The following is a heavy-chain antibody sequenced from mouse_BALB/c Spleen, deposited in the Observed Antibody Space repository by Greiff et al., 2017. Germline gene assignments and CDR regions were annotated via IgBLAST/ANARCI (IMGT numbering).Heavy chain of an antibody. CDR3: ARSGSSPFYWYFDV. Sequence: EVQLQESGPGLVKPSQSLSLTCTVTGYSITSDYAWNWIRQFPGNKLEWMGYISYSGSTSYNPSLKSRISITRDTSKNQFFLQLNSVTTEDTATYYCARSGSSPFYWYFDVWGAGTTVTVSS. D-gene: IGHD1-1*01. CDR1: GYSITSDYA. V-gene: IGHV3-2*02. J-gene: IGHJ1*01. CDR2: ISYSGST.